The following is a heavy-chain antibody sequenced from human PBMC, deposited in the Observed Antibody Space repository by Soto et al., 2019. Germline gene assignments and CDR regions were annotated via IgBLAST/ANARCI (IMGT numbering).Heavy chain of an antibody. CDR3: ANGGGSGCFDC. Sequence: EVQLLESGGGLVQPGGSLRLSCAASGFTFSNYAMSWVRQAPGKGLEWVSAISGSGGSTYYADSVKGRVTISRDSSKNTLYLLMNGLRAEDTAVYYCANGGGSGCFDCWGQGTLVTVS. D-gene: IGHD1-26*01. CDR1: GFTFSNYA. J-gene: IGHJ4*02. CDR2: ISGSGGST. V-gene: IGHV3-23*01.